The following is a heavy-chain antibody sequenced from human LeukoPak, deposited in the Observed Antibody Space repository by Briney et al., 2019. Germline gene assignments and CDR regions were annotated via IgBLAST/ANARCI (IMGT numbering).Heavy chain of an antibody. CDR3: ARVNDNWSYAMDV. J-gene: IGHJ6*02. Sequence: SVKVPCKASGGTFGTDAISWVRQAPGQGLECLGRIIPILGIPKYEQKFQGRVTITADKSTSVAYMELSSLRSDDTAVYYCARVNDNWSYAMDVWGQGTTVTVSS. D-gene: IGHD3-9*01. CDR1: GGTFGTDA. V-gene: IGHV1-69*04. CDR2: IIPILGIP.